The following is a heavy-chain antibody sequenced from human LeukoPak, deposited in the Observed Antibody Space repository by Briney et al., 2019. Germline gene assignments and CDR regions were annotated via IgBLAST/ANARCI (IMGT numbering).Heavy chain of an antibody. CDR2: VSVSGDIS. CDR3: ARAIAVAGPYYFDY. Sequence: GGSLRLSCTASGFTFSSFAMSWVRQAPEKGLEWVSAVSVSGDISYYADSVKGRFTISRDNSKNTLYLQMNSLRAEDTAVYYCARAIAVAGPYYFDYWGQGTLVTVSS. J-gene: IGHJ4*02. D-gene: IGHD6-19*01. CDR1: GFTFSSFA. V-gene: IGHV3-23*01.